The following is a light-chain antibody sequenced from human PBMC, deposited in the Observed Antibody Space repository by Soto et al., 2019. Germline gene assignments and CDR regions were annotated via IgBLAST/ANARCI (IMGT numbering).Light chain of an antibody. Sequence: DIQMTQSPSTLSASVGDRVTITCRASQSISSWLAWYQQKPGKAPKLLIYKASSLESGVPTRVSGSGSGTEFTLPISSLQPADFATYYCQQYKSYPWTFGQGNKVEIK. CDR2: KAS. CDR1: QSISSW. CDR3: QQYKSYPWT. J-gene: IGKJ1*01. V-gene: IGKV1-5*03.